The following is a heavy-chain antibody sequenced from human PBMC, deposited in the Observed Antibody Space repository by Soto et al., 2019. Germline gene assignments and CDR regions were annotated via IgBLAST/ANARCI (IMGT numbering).Heavy chain of an antibody. J-gene: IGHJ4*02. Sequence: GGSLRLSFVASGFTFSRHGLSWVRQSPGKGLEWVSTINPSGDSTFYADSVKGRFTISRDNSKNTVYLQMNSLSVGDTAVYLCAKVDVSTAGSFDYWRQGALVTVS. CDR3: AKVDVSTAGSFDY. D-gene: IGHD6-13*01. V-gene: IGHV3-23*01. CDR1: GFTFSRHG. CDR2: INPSGDST.